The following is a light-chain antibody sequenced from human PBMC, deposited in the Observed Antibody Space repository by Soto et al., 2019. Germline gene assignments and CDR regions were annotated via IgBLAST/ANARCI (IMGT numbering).Light chain of an antibody. CDR2: RAS. V-gene: IGKV3-15*01. J-gene: IGKJ1*01. CDR1: QSIRSD. Sequence: EIVLTQSPGTLSLSPGERATLSCRASQSIRSDLAWYQHKAGQAPRLLIYRASAGATGIPARFSGSGSGTEFTLTISGLQSEDFAVYYCQQYNSWPRTFGQGTKVHIK. CDR3: QQYNSWPRT.